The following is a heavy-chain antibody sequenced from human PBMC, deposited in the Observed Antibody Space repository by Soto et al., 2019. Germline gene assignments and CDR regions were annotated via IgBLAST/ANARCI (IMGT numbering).Heavy chain of an antibody. CDR3: VRESAPSGPNYFDT. CDR2: ISHSGST. J-gene: IGHJ5*02. D-gene: IGHD6-13*01. Sequence: SETLSLTCSVSGSSITRGPSSWNWVRQPPGKGLEWIAYISHSGSTYYNPSLKGRVTVSVDRSKNQFSLKLDSVSAADTAIYYCVRESAPSGPNYFDTWGPGTLVTVSS. V-gene: IGHV4-30-2*01. CDR1: GSSITRGPSS.